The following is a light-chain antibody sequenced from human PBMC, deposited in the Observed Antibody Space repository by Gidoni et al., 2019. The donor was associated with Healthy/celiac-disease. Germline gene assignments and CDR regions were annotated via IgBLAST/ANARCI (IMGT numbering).Light chain of an antibody. V-gene: IGKV3-11*01. Sequence: EIVFTQSPPTLSLSPGERATLSCRASQSVSSYLAWYQQKPGQAPRLLNYDASNRATGIPARFSGSGAGTDFTLTISSLEPEDFADYCCQQRSNLVTFGGGTKVEIK. J-gene: IGKJ4*01. CDR1: QSVSSY. CDR3: QQRSNLVT. CDR2: DAS.